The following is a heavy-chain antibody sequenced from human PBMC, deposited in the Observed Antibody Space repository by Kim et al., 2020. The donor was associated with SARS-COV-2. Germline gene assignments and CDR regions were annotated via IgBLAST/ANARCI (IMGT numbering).Heavy chain of an antibody. CDR3: ARGPPQGEAVAGTGGHY. D-gene: IGHD6-19*01. CDR2: INHSGST. Sequence: SETLSLTCAVYGGSFSGYYWSWIRQPPGKGLEWIGEINHSGSTNYNPSLKSRVTISVDTSKNQFSLKLSSVTAADTAVYYCARGPPQGEAVAGTGGHYWGQGTLVTVSS. CDR1: GGSFSGYY. J-gene: IGHJ4*02. V-gene: IGHV4-34*01.